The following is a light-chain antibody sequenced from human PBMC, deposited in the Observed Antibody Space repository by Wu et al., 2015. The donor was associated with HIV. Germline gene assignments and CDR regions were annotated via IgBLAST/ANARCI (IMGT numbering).Light chain of an antibody. Sequence: DIQMTQSPSSLSASIGDRVSITCRTSQGISNYLAWYQQKPGKVPRVLIYSASTLQSGVPSRFSGSGYGTDFTLTISSLQPEDVATYYCQKYNAAPWTFGQGTKVEI. CDR3: QKYNAAPWT. CDR1: QGISNY. CDR2: SAS. J-gene: IGKJ1*01. V-gene: IGKV1-27*01.